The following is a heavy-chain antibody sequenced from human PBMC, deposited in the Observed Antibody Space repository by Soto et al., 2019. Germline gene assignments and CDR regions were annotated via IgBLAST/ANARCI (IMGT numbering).Heavy chain of an antibody. CDR1: GGFSSPDC. J-gene: IGHJ6*03. CDR3: ARGLGEYCSSTSCKHWPRLPYYYYMDA. CDR2: INHSRST. D-gene: IGHD2-2*01. V-gene: IGHV4-34*01. Sequence: SEDLPLTSAGSGGFSSPDCWRWIRQPPGKGLEWIGEINHSRSTNYNPSLKSRVTISVDTSKNQFSLKLSSVTAADTAVYYCARGLGEYCSSTSCKHWPRLPYYYYMDAWGKGTTVT.